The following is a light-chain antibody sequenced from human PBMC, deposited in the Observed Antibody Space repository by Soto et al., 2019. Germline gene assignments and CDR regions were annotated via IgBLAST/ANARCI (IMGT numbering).Light chain of an antibody. CDR3: QQYNRYPIT. J-gene: IGKJ5*01. CDR1: QGISNH. CDR2: AAS. Sequence: DIQMTQSPLSLSASVGDRVTITCRASQGISNHLAWFQQKPGKAPKSLIYAASILQRGVSSRFSGSQSGTDFTLTISSLLPEDVATYYCQQYNRYPITFGQGTRLDIK. V-gene: IGKV1-16*01.